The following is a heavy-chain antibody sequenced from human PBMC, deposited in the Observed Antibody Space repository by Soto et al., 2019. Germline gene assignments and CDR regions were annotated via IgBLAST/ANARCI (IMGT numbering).Heavy chain of an antibody. D-gene: IGHD3-10*01. J-gene: IGHJ5*02. Sequence: PGGSLRLSCEASGFTFSGVSMSWVRQTPGKGLEWVSTISGDGARTPYADSVRGRFTISRDNSKNTLYLQMNSLRAEDAAVYYCAKVGGWGSPFGPWGQGTLVTVSS. CDR2: ISGDGART. CDR3: AKVGGWGSPFGP. V-gene: IGHV3-23*01. CDR1: GFTFSGVS.